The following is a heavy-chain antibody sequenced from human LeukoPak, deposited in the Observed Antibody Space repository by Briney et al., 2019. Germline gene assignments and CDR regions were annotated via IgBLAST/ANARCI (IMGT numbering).Heavy chain of an antibody. CDR3: AKDHSVLLWFGELSETAFDY. V-gene: IGHV3-23*01. J-gene: IGHJ4*02. CDR2: ISGSGGST. Sequence: AGGSLRLSCAASGFTFSSYAMSWVRQAPGKGLEWVSAISGSGGSTYYADSVKGRFTIPRDNSKNTLYLQMNSLRAEDTAVYYCAKDHSVLLWFGELSETAFDYWGQGTLVTVSS. CDR1: GFTFSSYA. D-gene: IGHD3-10*01.